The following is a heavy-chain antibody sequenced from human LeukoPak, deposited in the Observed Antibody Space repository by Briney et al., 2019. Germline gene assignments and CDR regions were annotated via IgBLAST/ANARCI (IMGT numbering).Heavy chain of an antibody. CDR3: ARSLDDFWSGYYPIDY. CDR1: GGSISSGSYY. Sequence: SETLSLTCTVSGGSISSGSYYWSWIRQPAGKGLEWIGRIYTSGSTYYNPSLKSRVTISVDTSKNQFSLKLSSVAAADTAVYYCARSLDDFWSGYYPIDYWGQGTLVTVSS. CDR2: IYTSGST. V-gene: IGHV4-61*02. J-gene: IGHJ4*02. D-gene: IGHD3-3*01.